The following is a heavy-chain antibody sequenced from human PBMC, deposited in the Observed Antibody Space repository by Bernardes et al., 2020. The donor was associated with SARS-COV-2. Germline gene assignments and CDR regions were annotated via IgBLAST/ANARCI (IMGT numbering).Heavy chain of an antibody. V-gene: IGHV3-11*01. J-gene: IGHJ6*02. Sequence: GGSLRLSCAASGFTFSDYYMSWIRQAPGKGLEWVSYISSSGSTIYYADSVKGRFTISRDNAKNSLYLQMNSLRAEGTAVYYCARDQSSSYRYYYYYGMDVWGQGTTVTVSS. CDR3: ARDQSSSYRYYYYYGMDV. D-gene: IGHD6-6*01. CDR1: GFTFSDYY. CDR2: ISSSGSTI.